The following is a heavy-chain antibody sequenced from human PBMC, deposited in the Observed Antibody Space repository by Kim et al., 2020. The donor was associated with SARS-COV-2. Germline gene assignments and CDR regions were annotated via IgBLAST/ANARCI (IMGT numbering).Heavy chain of an antibody. Sequence: SQTLSLTCAISGDSVSSNSAAWNWIRQSPSRGLEWLGRTYYRSKWYNDYAVSVKSRITINPDTSKNQFSLQLNSVTPEDTAVYYCARDTDPELLRYFDGGFDPWGQGTLVTVSS. CDR2: TYYRSKWYN. V-gene: IGHV6-1*01. CDR1: GDSVSSNSAA. D-gene: IGHD3-9*01. CDR3: ARDTDPELLRYFDGGFDP. J-gene: IGHJ5*02.